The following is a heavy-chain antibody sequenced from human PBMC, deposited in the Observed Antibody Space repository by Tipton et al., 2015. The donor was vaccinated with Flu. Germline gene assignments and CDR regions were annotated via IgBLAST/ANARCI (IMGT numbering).Heavy chain of an antibody. CDR1: GFTVSSNY. J-gene: IGHJ6*02. CDR3: ARVTYYDDSSGYYYGMEG. Sequence: QLVQSGGGLIQPGGSLRLSCAASGFTVSSNYMSWVRQAPGKGLEWVSVIYSGGSTYYADSVKGRFTISRDNSKNTLYLQINSLRAEDTAVYYCARVTYYDDSSGYYYGMEGWGQGTTVTVSS. D-gene: IGHD3-22*01. CDR2: IYSGGST. V-gene: IGHV3-53*01.